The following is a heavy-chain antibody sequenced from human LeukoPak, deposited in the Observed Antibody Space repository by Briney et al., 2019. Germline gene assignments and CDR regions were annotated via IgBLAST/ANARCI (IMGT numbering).Heavy chain of an antibody. Sequence: GGSLRLSCAASGFSLSFYEIHWVRQAPGKGLVWVSRISSHGSSIAYADSVKGRFTISRDNAENTMYLQMDNLRDEDTALYYCARDGGGPIDFDLWGRVTLVTVSS. V-gene: IGHV3-74*01. CDR3: ARDGGGPIDFDL. D-gene: IGHD2-15*01. CDR2: ISSHGSSI. CDR1: GFSLSFYE. J-gene: IGHJ2*01.